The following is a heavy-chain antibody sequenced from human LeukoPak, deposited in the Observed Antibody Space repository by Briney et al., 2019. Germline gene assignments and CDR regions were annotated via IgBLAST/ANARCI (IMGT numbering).Heavy chain of an antibody. V-gene: IGHV4-59*01. D-gene: IGHD5-18*01. CDR1: GGSISSYY. CDR3: ARVRLWLYAFDI. Sequence: SETLSLTCTVSGGSISSYYWSWIRQPPGKGLEWIGYIYYSGSTNYNPSLKSRVTISVDTSKNQFSLKLSSVPAADTAVYYCARVRLWLYAFDIWGQGTMVTVSS. J-gene: IGHJ3*02. CDR2: IYYSGST.